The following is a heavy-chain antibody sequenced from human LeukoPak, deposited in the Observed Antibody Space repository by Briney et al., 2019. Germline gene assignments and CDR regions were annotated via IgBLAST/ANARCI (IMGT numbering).Heavy chain of an antibody. Sequence: GGSLRLSCAASGFTFSSYGMHWVRQAPGKGLEWVALISYDGSNNHYADSVKGRFTISRDDSKNTLYLQMNSLRTEDTAVYYCTTVGDYVGEASFDYWGQGTLVTVSS. CDR2: ISYDGSNN. CDR1: GFTFSSYG. CDR3: TTVGDYVGEASFDY. J-gene: IGHJ4*02. V-gene: IGHV3-30*03. D-gene: IGHD4-23*01.